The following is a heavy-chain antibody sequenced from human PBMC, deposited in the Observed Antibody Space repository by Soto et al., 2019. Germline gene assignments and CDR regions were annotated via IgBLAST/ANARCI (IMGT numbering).Heavy chain of an antibody. CDR1: GFTFSSYA. D-gene: IGHD4-17*01. J-gene: IGHJ3*02. V-gene: IGHV3-30-3*01. CDR3: ARLKRPTVTTWGAFDI. Sequence: QVQLVESGGGVVQPGRSLRLSCAASGFTFSSYAMHWVRQAPGTGLERVAVISYDGSNKYYADSVKGRFTISRDNSKNTLYLQMNSLRAEDTAVYYCARLKRPTVTTWGAFDIWGQGTMVTVSS. CDR2: ISYDGSNK.